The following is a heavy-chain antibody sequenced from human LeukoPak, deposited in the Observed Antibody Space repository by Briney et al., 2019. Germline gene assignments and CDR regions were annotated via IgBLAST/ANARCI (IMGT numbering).Heavy chain of an antibody. V-gene: IGHV1-69*13. J-gene: IGHJ6*03. CDR2: LIPMFGAT. CDR3: AGGDPFNYYMDV. D-gene: IGHD4-17*01. CDR1: GGTLIGHA. Sequence: ASVKVSCKASGGTLIGHAISWVRQAPGQGLEWMGGLIPMFGATNYTGKFQGRVTISADEFATTAYMELSNLRSEDTAVYYCAGGDPFNYYMDVWGKGTPVTVSS.